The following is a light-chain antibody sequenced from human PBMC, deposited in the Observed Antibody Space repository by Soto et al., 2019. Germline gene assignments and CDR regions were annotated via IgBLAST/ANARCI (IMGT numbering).Light chain of an antibody. CDR1: SSNIGINT. V-gene: IGLV1-44*01. Sequence: QSVLTQPPSASGTPGQRVTISCSGSSSNIGINTVNWFQQLPGTAPKLLIYSNNYRPSGVPERFSGSKSGTSASLAISGFQSEDEADYDCAEWDDSLHGVVFGGGTKLTVL. CDR2: SNN. J-gene: IGLJ2*01. CDR3: AEWDDSLHGVV.